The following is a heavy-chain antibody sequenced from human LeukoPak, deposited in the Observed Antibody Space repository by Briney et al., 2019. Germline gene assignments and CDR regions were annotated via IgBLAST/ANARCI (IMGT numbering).Heavy chain of an antibody. CDR2: ISGSGGST. D-gene: IGHD3-22*01. CDR1: GFTFSSYG. J-gene: IGHJ4*02. CDR3: AKVPSSGSSNY. V-gene: IGHV3-23*01. Sequence: GGSLRLSCAASGFTFSSYGMSWVRQAPGKGLEWVADISGSGGSTYYAESVKGRFTISRDNSKNTLYLQMNTLRSEDTAVYYCAKVPSSGSSNYWGQGTLVTVSS.